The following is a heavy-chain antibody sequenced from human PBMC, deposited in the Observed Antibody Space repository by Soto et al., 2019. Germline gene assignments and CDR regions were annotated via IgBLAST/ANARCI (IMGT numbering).Heavy chain of an antibody. D-gene: IGHD3-10*01. J-gene: IGHJ6*02. Sequence: EVQLVESGGGLVKPGGYLRLSCISSGFTFRTYTMNWVRQAPGKGLEWVSGIRGFSPYTFYAESVTGRFTISRDNAKNSLYLQMNSLRAEDTAVYYCARDRGYDAHDYYYNAMDVWGHGTTVTVSS. CDR1: GFTFRTYT. V-gene: IGHV3-21*01. CDR2: IRGFSPYT. CDR3: ARDRGYDAHDYYYNAMDV.